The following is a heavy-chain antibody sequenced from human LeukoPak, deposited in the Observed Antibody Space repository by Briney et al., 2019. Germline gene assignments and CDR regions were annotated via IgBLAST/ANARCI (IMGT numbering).Heavy chain of an antibody. CDR1: GGSISSSSSY. J-gene: IGHJ4*02. CDR3: ARHSRAAAVPYYFDS. D-gene: IGHD6-13*01. CDR2: IYYSGST. Sequence: SETLSLTCTVSGGSISSSSSYWGWIRQPPGKGLEWIGTIYYSGSTYYKPSLNSRVTISVDTSKNQFSLKLSSVTAADTAVYYCARHSRAAAVPYYFDSWGQGTLVTVSS. V-gene: IGHV4-39*01.